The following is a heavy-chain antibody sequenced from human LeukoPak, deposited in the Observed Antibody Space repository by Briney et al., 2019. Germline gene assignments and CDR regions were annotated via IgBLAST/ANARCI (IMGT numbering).Heavy chain of an antibody. V-gene: IGHV3-23*01. CDR3: AKEVYDCSSTSCYIDY. J-gene: IGHJ4*02. CDR1: GFTFSSYA. D-gene: IGHD2-2*02. CDR2: ISGSGGST. Sequence: GGSLRLSCAASGFTFSSYAMSWVRQAPGKGLEWVSAISGSGGSTYYADSVKGRFTISRDNSKNTLYLQMNSLRAEDTAVYYCAKEVYDCSSTSCYIDYWGQGTLVTVSS.